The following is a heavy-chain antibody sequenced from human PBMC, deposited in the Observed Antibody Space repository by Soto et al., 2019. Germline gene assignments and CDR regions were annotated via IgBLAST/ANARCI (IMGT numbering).Heavy chain of an antibody. D-gene: IGHD6-13*01. CDR3: ARYYSSSGGPGRNTWCSP. CDR2: IYTSGST. J-gene: IGHJ5*02. V-gene: IGHV4-4*07. Sequence: PSETLSLTCTVSGGSISSYDWSWIGQPAGKGLEWIGRIYTSGSTNYNPSLKSRGTMSVDTSKNQFSLKLSSVTAAATAVYYCARYYSSSGGPGRNTWCSPWGRGTLVNVSS. CDR1: GGSISSYD.